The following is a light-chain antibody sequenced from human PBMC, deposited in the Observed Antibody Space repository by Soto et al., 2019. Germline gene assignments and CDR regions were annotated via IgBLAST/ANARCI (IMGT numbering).Light chain of an antibody. CDR3: KQYGQSLWT. V-gene: IGKV3-20*01. CDR2: GAS. CDR1: QSVSNNY. J-gene: IGKJ1*01. Sequence: EIVLTQSPGTLSLSPGERATLSCRASQSVSNNYLAWYQQKPGQAPRLLIYGASNRATGIPDRFSGSGSGTDFTLTISRLEPEEVAVYYCKQYGQSLWTFGQGTKVDIK.